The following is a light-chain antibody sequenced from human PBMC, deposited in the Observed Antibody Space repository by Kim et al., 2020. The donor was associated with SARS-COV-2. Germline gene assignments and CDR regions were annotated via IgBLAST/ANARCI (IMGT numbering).Light chain of an antibody. Sequence: SGTISCTGTSSDVGGYNHVSWYQQQPGEAPKLIIYGVTKRPSGVPDRFSGAKSGNTASLTVSGLQSEDEAYYYCYSYTGSSSPWIFGGGTQLTVL. CDR1: SSDVGGYNH. J-gene: IGLJ2*01. CDR3: YSYTGSSSPWI. V-gene: IGLV2-8*01. CDR2: GVT.